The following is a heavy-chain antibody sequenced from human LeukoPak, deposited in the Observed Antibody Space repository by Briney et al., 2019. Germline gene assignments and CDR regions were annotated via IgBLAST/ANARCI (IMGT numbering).Heavy chain of an antibody. Sequence: GGSLRLSCAGSGFTFSAYGMHWVRQAPGKGLEWVAVIRHDGRDKFYADSVKGRFTISRDNSRKTVYVQMNSLRAGDTAVYYCAKMEYNWHFFDYWGQGTPVTVSS. CDR1: GFTFSAYG. CDR2: IRHDGRDK. D-gene: IGHD1-20*01. CDR3: AKMEYNWHFFDY. V-gene: IGHV3-30*02. J-gene: IGHJ4*02.